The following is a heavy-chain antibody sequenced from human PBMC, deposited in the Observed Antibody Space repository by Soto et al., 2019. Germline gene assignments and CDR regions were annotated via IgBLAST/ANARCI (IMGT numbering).Heavy chain of an antibody. CDR3: AREGIGVVVAATEDSDAFDI. J-gene: IGHJ3*02. V-gene: IGHV3-74*01. D-gene: IGHD2-15*01. CDR1: GFTFSSYW. CDR2: INSDGSST. Sequence: EVQLVESGGGLVQPGGSLRLSCAASGFTFSSYWMHWVRQAPGKGLVWVSRINSDGSSTSYADSVKGRFTISRDNAKNTLYLQMNSLRAEDTAVYYCAREGIGVVVAATEDSDAFDIWGQGTMVTVSS.